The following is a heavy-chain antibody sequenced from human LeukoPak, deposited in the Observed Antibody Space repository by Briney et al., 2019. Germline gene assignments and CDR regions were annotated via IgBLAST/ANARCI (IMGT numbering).Heavy chain of an antibody. J-gene: IGHJ4*02. CDR3: ARSRQDDLTGDCDY. CDR2: INGDGSNT. Sequence: QPGGPLRLSCAASGFPFSSYWMHWVPQAPGKGLVWVSHINGDGSNTTYADSVRGRCTISRYKAKNSLYLQMNSLRAEDTAVYYCARSRQDDLTGDCDYWGQGTLVTVSS. D-gene: IGHD7-27*01. CDR1: GFPFSSYW. V-gene: IGHV3-74*01.